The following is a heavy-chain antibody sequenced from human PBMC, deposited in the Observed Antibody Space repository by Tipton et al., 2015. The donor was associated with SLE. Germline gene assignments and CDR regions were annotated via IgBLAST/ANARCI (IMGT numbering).Heavy chain of an antibody. J-gene: IGHJ4*02. CDR2: VHSSGGT. CDR3: ARTDGGGATFFDQ. CDR1: GGFISNYY. V-gene: IGHV4-4*07. D-gene: IGHD3-16*01. Sequence: TLSLTCTVSGGFISNYYWSWIRQPAGKGLEWIGRVHSSGGTHYDPSPNSRVTVSVDTSKSQISLKLTSVIAADTAVYYCARTDGGGATFFDQWGQGMLVTVSS.